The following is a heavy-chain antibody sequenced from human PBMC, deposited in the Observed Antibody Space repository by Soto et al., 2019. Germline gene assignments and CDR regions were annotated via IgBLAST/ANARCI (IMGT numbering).Heavy chain of an antibody. CDR2: IYYSGST. V-gene: IGHV4-30-4*01. CDR1: GASINSGDYY. J-gene: IGHJ4*02. Sequence: SATLSLTCTVSGASINSGDYYWILIRQPPGKGLEWIGHIYYSGSTYYNPSLKSRAGISVDSSKSQVSLKLTSVTAADTAVYFCARILMNYYWLDYWGQGALVTVPS. D-gene: IGHD3-10*01. CDR3: ARILMNYYWLDY.